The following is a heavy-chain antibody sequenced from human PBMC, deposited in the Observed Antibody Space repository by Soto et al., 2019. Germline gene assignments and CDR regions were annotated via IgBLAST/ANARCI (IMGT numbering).Heavy chain of an antibody. Sequence: SETLSLTCAVYGGSFSGYYWSWIRQPPGKGLEWIGEISHSGSTNYNPSLKSRVTISVDTSKNQFSLKLSSVTAADTAVYYCAVGVDTAMEGWYGMDVWGQGTTVTVSS. CDR2: ISHSGST. D-gene: IGHD5-18*01. CDR1: GGSFSGYY. J-gene: IGHJ6*02. CDR3: AVGVDTAMEGWYGMDV. V-gene: IGHV4-34*01.